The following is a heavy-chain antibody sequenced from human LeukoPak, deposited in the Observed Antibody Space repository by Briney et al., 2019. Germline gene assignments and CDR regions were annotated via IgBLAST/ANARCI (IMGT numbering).Heavy chain of an antibody. Sequence: GGSLRLSCAASGFTFSDYYMSWIRQAPGKGLEWVSYISSSGTTIYNADSVKGRFTISRDNAKNSLFLQMNSLRAEDTAVYYCARYDLFTRPQDYWGQGTLVTVSS. V-gene: IGHV3-11*01. CDR1: GFTFSDYY. CDR2: ISSSGTTI. J-gene: IGHJ4*02. CDR3: ARYDLFTRPQDY. D-gene: IGHD3-9*01.